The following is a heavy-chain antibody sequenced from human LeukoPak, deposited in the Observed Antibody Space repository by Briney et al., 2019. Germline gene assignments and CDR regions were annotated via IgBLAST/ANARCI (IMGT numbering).Heavy chain of an antibody. CDR2: ISYDGSNK. D-gene: IGHD2-2*01. CDR3: ARLGYCSNTSCPGDRYGMDV. CDR1: GFTFSSYA. Sequence: GGSLRLSCAASGFTFSSYAMHWVRQAPGKGLEWVAVISYDGSNKYYADSVKGRFTISRDNSKNTLYLQMNSLRAEDTAVYYCARLGYCSNTSCPGDRYGMDVWGQGTTVTVSS. J-gene: IGHJ6*02. V-gene: IGHV3-30-3*01.